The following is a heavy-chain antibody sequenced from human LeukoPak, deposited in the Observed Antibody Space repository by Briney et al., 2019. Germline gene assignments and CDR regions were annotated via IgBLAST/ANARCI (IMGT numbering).Heavy chain of an antibody. J-gene: IGHJ5*02. D-gene: IGHD1-1*01. CDR3: AADMAPTDPYNWFDP. CDR1: GGTFSSYA. Sequence: ASVKVSCKASGGTFSSYAISWVRQAPGQGLEWMGGIIPIFGTANYAQKFQGRVTITTDESTSTAYMELSSLRSEDTAVYYCAADMAPTDPYNWFDPWGQGTLVTVSS. CDR2: IIPIFGTA. V-gene: IGHV1-69*05.